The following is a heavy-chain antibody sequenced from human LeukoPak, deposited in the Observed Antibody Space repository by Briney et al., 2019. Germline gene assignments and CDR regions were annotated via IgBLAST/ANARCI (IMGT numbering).Heavy chain of an antibody. CDR3: ARGLGYCTSTTCLLPFDY. CDR1: GFTVSTYY. D-gene: IGHD2-2*01. Sequence: GGSLRLSCAASGFTVSTYYMTWVRQAPGKGLECVSVIYSGGSTYYADSVKGRFTVSRDNPKNTLYLQMNSLRAEDTAMYYCARGLGYCTSTTCLLPFDYWGQGTLVTVSS. V-gene: IGHV3-53*01. J-gene: IGHJ4*02. CDR2: IYSGGST.